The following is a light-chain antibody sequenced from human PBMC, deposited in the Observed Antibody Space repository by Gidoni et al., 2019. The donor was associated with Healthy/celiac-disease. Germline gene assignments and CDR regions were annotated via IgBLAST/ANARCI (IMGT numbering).Light chain of an antibody. Sequence: DIVMTQSPDSLAVSLGERATINCKSSQSVLYSSNNKNYLAWYQQKPGQPPKLLIYWASTRESGVPDRFSGSGSGTDFTLTISSLQAEDVAVYYCQQYYSTPRTFXXXTKVEIK. CDR3: QQYYSTPRT. V-gene: IGKV4-1*01. CDR2: WAS. CDR1: QSVLYSSNNKNY. J-gene: IGKJ1*01.